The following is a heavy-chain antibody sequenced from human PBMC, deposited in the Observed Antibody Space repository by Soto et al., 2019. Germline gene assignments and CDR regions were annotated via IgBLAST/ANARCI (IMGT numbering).Heavy chain of an antibody. D-gene: IGHD6-6*01. V-gene: IGHV1-46*03. CDR1: GYTFINYY. CDR2: INPNGGST. CDR3: VRATAARQRDYSYHYYLHI. Sequence: QVQLVQSGAEVKKPGASVKVSCKASGYTFINYYIHWVRQAPVQGLEWMGAINPNGGSTVDAQKFQGRVTLTRDTSTSTVSVELSSLRSDDTAVYFCVRATAARQRDYSYHYYLHIWGKGATVTVSS. J-gene: IGHJ6*03.